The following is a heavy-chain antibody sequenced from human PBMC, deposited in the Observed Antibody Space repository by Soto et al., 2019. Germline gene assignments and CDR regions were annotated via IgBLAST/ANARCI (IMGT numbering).Heavy chain of an antibody. CDR3: ARVGPDILTGYSDY. V-gene: IGHV3-74*01. CDR1: GFTFSSYW. D-gene: IGHD3-9*01. J-gene: IGHJ4*02. CDR2: INSDGSST. Sequence: GGSLRLSCAASGFTFSSYWMHWVRQAPGKGLVWVSRINSDGSSTSYADSVKGRFTISRDKAKNTLYLQMNSLRAEDTAVYYCARVGPDILTGYSDYWGQGTLVTVSS.